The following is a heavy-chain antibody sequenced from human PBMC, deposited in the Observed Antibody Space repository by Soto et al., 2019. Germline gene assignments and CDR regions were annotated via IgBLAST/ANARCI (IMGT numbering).Heavy chain of an antibody. Sequence: QVQLVQSGAEVKKPGSSVKVSCKDSGGTFSSDAISWVRQAPGQGLEWMGGFIPMFNRPHSARKFQGRVTITADESTSTAYMDLSSLRSEDTAVYYCARGQFHHVSNYYYALDVWGQGTTVTVSS. V-gene: IGHV1-69*01. J-gene: IGHJ6*02. CDR1: GGTFSSDA. CDR3: ARGQFHHVSNYYYALDV. CDR2: FIPMFNRP.